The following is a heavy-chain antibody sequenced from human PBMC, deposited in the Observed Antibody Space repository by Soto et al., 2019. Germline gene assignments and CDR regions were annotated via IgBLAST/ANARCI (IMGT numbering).Heavy chain of an antibody. V-gene: IGHV3-30-3*01. D-gene: IGHD6-19*01. J-gene: IGHJ5*02. CDR1: GFTFSSYA. Sequence: GGSLRLSCAASGFTFSSYAMHWVRQAPGKGLEWVAAISYDGSNEYYPDSVKGRLTISRDNSKSTLYLQINSLRSEDMGVYYWARDPGSGSGWFDPWGQGTLVTVSS. CDR3: ARDPGSGSGWFDP. CDR2: ISYDGSNE.